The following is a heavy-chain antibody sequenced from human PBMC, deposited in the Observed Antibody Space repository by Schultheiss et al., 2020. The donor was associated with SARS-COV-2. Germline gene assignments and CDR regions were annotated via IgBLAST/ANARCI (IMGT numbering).Heavy chain of an antibody. CDR1: GFTFSSYA. CDR3: ATDRRWGGSGWLRFDY. J-gene: IGHJ4*02. D-gene: IGHD6-19*01. CDR2: ISGSGGST. V-gene: IGHV3-23*01. Sequence: GGSLRLSCAASGFTFSSYAMSWVRQAPGKGLEWVSAISGSGGSTYYADSVKGRFTISRDNSKNTLYLQMNSLRAEDTAVYYCATDRRWGGSGWLRFDYWGQGTLVTVSS.